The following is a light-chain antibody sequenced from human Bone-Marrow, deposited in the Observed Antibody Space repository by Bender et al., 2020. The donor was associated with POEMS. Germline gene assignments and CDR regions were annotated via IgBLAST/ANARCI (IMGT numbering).Light chain of an antibody. Sequence: QSALTQPRSVSGSPGQSVTISCTGTSSDVGGYTAVSWYQQHPGKAPKLMIYEVTKRPSGVPDRFSGSKSGNTASLTVSGLQAEDEADYYCSSYAGDYNLVFGGGTKLTVL. CDR2: EVT. V-gene: IGLV2-11*01. CDR1: SSDVGGYTA. CDR3: SSYAGDYNLV. J-gene: IGLJ3*02.